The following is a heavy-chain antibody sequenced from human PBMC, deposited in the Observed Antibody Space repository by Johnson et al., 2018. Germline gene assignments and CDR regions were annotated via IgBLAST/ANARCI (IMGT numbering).Heavy chain of an antibody. J-gene: IGHJ3*02. CDR2: IRDSRGYI. D-gene: IGHD6-19*01. V-gene: IGHV3-21*01. Sequence: EVQLVQSGGGLVQPGGSLRLSCGASGFTFSSYWMSWVRQAPGKGLEWVSSIRDSRGYIHYAASAKGRFTISRDNAKNSLYLQMNSLRAEDTAVYYCARGRYSSCSDALHIWGQGTMVTVSS. CDR3: ARGRYSSCSDALHI. CDR1: GFTFSSYW.